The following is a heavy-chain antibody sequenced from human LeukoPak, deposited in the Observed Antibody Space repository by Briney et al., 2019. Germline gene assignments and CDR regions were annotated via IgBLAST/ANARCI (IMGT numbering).Heavy chain of an antibody. CDR2: IVVGSGNT. CDR3: AADGPADLFDGSEDPPRDAFEI. Sequence: SVKVSCKASGFTFSSSAMQWVRQARGQRLEWIGWIVVGSGNTNYAQKFQERVTISRDMSTSTAYMELSSLTSEDTAVFYCAADGPADLFDGSEDPPRDAFEIWGQGTMVTVSS. D-gene: IGHD3-22*01. V-gene: IGHV1-58*02. J-gene: IGHJ3*02. CDR1: GFTFSSSA.